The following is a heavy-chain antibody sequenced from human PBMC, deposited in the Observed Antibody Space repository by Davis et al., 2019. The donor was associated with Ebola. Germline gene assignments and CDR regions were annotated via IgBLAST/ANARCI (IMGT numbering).Heavy chain of an antibody. Sequence: ASVKVSCKASGYTFTGYYMHWVRQAPGQGLEWMGWINPNSGGTNYAQKFQGRVTMTRDTSISTAYMELSRLRSDDTAMYYCARGGIAVAGTLDYWGQGTLVTVSS. CDR1: GYTFTGYY. D-gene: IGHD6-19*01. CDR2: INPNSGGT. J-gene: IGHJ4*02. CDR3: ARGGIAVAGTLDY. V-gene: IGHV1-2*02.